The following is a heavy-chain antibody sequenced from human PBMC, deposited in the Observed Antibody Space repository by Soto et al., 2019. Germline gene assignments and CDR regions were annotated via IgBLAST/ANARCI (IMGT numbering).Heavy chain of an antibody. D-gene: IGHD3-3*01. V-gene: IGHV1-18*01. CDR3: ARDSNDFWSVYSPKGTLLHGMDV. Sequence: GASVKVSCKASGYTFTSYGISWVRQAPGQGLEWMGWISAYNGNTNYAQKLQGRVTMTTDTSTSTAYMELRSLRSDDTAVYYCARDSNDFWSVYSPKGTLLHGMDVWGQGTTVTVSS. J-gene: IGHJ6*02. CDR2: ISAYNGNT. CDR1: GYTFTSYG.